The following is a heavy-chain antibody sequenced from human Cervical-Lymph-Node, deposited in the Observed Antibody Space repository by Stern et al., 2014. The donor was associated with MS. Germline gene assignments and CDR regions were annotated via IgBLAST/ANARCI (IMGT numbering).Heavy chain of an antibody. CDR1: GFSLSTSGVG. Sequence: QVTLKESGPTLVKPTQTLTLTCTFSGFSLSTSGVGVGWIRQPPGNALEWLALIYWDDDKRYSPSLKSRLTITKDTSKNQVVLTMTNRDPVDTATYYCARGYGGYTLDYWGQGTLVTVSS. CDR3: ARGYGGYTLDY. V-gene: IGHV2-5*02. CDR2: IYWDDDK. J-gene: IGHJ4*02. D-gene: IGHD5-12*01.